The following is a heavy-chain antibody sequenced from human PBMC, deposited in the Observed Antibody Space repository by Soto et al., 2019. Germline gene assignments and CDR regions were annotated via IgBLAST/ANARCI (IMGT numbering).Heavy chain of an antibody. CDR1: GYTFTNYA. J-gene: IGHJ4*02. CDR3: ARDMGFGLSDY. Sequence: QVQLVQSGAEVKKPGALGKVSCKASGYTFTNYAMQWARQTPGQRLDWRGWINAGNGNTKYSQQFQGRGTITRDTSASTAYMERSTLRSEDTAVYSCARDMGFGLSDYWGQGTLVSVSS. CDR2: INAGNGNT. V-gene: IGHV1-3*01. D-gene: IGHD3-10*01.